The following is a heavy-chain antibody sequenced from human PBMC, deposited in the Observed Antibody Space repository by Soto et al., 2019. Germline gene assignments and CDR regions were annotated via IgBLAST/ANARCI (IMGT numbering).Heavy chain of an antibody. CDR3: ATTRYYGAGRHYNDYNWFDP. V-gene: IGHV1-24*01. Sequence: AAVKVSCKVSGYTLAELSMHWVRQAPGKGLEWMGGFDPEYGETIYAQKFQGRVTLTEDTSTDTAYMELSSLRSEDTAVYYCATTRYYGAGRHYNDYNWFDPWGQGTLVPVSS. CDR1: GYTLAELS. CDR2: FDPEYGET. J-gene: IGHJ5*02. D-gene: IGHD3-10*01.